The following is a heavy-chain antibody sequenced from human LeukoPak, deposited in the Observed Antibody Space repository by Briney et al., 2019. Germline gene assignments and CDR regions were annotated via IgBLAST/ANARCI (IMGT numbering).Heavy chain of an antibody. CDR2: ISGSGDST. V-gene: IGHV3-23*01. CDR1: EFSVGSNY. D-gene: IGHD3-10*01. J-gene: IGHJ4*02. CDR3: AKDRGIISDY. Sequence: GGSLRLSCAASEFSVGSNYMTWVRQAPGKGLEWVSSISGSGDSTYYADSVKGRFTISRDNSKNTLYLQMNSLRAEDTAVYYCAKDRGIISDYWGQGTLVTVSS.